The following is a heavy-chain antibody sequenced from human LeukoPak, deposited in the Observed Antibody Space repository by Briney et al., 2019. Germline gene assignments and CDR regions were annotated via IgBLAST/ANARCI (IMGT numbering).Heavy chain of an antibody. CDR2: ISAYNGNT. D-gene: IGHD5-24*01. J-gene: IGHJ4*02. V-gene: IGHV1-18*01. CDR1: GYTFTSYG. Sequence: ASVKVSCKASGYTFTSYGISWVRQAPGQGLEWMGWISAYNGNTNYAQKLQGRVTMTTDTSTSTAYMELRSLRAEDTAVYYCAKDGRDVYDNDDNLLFDYWGQGTLVTVSS. CDR3: AKDGRDVYDNDDNLLFDY.